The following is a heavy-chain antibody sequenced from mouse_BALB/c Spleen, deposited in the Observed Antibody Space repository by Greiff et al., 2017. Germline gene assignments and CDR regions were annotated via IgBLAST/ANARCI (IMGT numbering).Heavy chain of an antibody. CDR1: GYTFTSYW. CDR3: ARGGVLGYFDY. D-gene: IGHD4-1*01. J-gene: IGHJ2*01. Sequence: QVQLQQSGAELARPGASVKLSCKASGYTFTSYWMQWVKQRPGQGLEWIGAIYPGDGDTRYTQKFKGKATLTADKSSSTAYMQLSSLASEDSAVYYCARGGVLGYFDYWGQGTTLTVSS. V-gene: IGHV1-87*01. CDR2: IYPGDGDT.